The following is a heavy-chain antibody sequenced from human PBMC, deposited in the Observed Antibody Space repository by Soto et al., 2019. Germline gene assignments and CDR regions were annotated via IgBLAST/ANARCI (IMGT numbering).Heavy chain of an antibody. CDR1: EFTFSSYA. D-gene: IGHD3-9*01. Sequence: GGSLRLSCAASEFTFSSYAMNWIRQAPGKGLEWLAVISFDGNIIQYADSVKGRFIISRDNSKNTLYLQMNSLRGDDTAVYYCARTFDTITYYFDYWGQVALVTVSS. CDR3: ARTFDTITYYFDY. V-gene: IGHV3-30-3*01. J-gene: IGHJ4*02. CDR2: ISFDGNII.